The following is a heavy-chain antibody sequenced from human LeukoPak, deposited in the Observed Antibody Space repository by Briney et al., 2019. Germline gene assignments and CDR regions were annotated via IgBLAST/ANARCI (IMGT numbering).Heavy chain of an antibody. D-gene: IGHD6-19*01. Sequence: SETLSLTCTVSGGSISSGGNYWSWIRQHPGKGLEWIGYIYHSGSIYYNPSLKSRVIISVDTSKNQFSLKLSSVTAADTAVYYCARDIRGSGWNTPQSMDVWGQGTTVTVSS. CDR2: IYHSGSI. J-gene: IGHJ6*02. V-gene: IGHV4-31*03. CDR1: GGSISSGGNY. CDR3: ARDIRGSGWNTPQSMDV.